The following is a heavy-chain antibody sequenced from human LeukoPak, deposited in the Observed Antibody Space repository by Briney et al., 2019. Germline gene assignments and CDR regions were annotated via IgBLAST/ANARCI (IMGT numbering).Heavy chain of an antibody. V-gene: IGHV4-39*01. Sequence: SETLSLTCTVSSGSISITSYYWGWIRQSPGKGLEWIGSIYYSGNTYDNPSLKSRVTMFVDTSKNQFSLRLTSVTAADTAVYFCARHRTTHEYFDLWGRGTLVSVSS. CDR2: IYYSGNT. CDR1: SGSISITSYY. CDR3: ARHRTTHEYFDL. D-gene: IGHD2/OR15-2a*01. J-gene: IGHJ2*01.